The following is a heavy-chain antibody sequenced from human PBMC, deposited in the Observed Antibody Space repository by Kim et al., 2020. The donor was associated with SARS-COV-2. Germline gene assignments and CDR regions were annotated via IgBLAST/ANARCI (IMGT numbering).Heavy chain of an antibody. J-gene: IGHJ6*02. D-gene: IGHD2-2*01. V-gene: IGHV1-3*01. CDR1: GYTFTSYA. CDR2: ISAGNGNT. Sequence: ASVKVSCKASGYTFTSYAMHWVRQAPGQRLEWMGWISAGNGNTKYSQKFQGRVTITRDTSASTAYMELSSLRSEDTAVYYCARSYCSSTSCYRQDYYYGMDVWGQGTTVTVSS. CDR3: ARSYCSSTSCYRQDYYYGMDV.